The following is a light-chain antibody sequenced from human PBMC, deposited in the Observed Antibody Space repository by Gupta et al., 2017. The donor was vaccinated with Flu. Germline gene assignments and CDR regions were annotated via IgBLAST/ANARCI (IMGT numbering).Light chain of an antibody. CDR3: QVWDISSAAWV. J-gene: IGLJ3*02. CDR2: DDS. V-gene: IGLV3-21*02. CDR1: KIRNKS. Sequence: SYVLTQPLSVSVAPAQTASITCGANKIRNKSVHWYQQKTGQAPVLVVYDDSNRPSGIPARFSGSNSGNTATLTVTRVEAGDEADYYCQVWDISSAAWVFGGGTKLTVL.